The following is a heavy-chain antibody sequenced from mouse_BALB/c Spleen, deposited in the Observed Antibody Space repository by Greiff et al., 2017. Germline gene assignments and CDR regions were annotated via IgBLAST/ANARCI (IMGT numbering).Heavy chain of an antibody. J-gene: IGHJ4*01. CDR1: GFTFSDYG. Sequence: EVKVEESGGGLVQPGGSRKLSCAASGFTFSDYGMAWVRQAPGKGPEWVAFISNLAYSIYYADTVTGRFTISRENAKNTLYLEMSSLRSEDTAMYYCARDGKVPAMDYWGQGTSVTVSS. D-gene: IGHD1-3*01. CDR2: ISNLAYSI. CDR3: ARDGKVPAMDY. V-gene: IGHV5-15*02.